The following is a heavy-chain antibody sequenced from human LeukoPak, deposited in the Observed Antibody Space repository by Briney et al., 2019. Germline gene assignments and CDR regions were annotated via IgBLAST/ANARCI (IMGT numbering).Heavy chain of an antibody. CDR2: IIPIFGTA. Sequence: PGSSVKVSCKASGGTFSSYAISWERQAPGQGLEWMGGIIPIFGTANYAQKFQGRVTITTDESTSTAYMELSSLRSEDTAVYYCARGTARLPAAISLWFDPWGQGTLVTVSS. J-gene: IGHJ5*02. V-gene: IGHV1-69*05. CDR1: GGTFSSYA. CDR3: ARGTARLPAAISLWFDP. D-gene: IGHD2-2*01.